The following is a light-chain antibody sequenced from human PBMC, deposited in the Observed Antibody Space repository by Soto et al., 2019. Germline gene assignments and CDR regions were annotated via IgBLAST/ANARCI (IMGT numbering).Light chain of an antibody. V-gene: IGKV3-20*01. J-gene: IGKJ4*01. Sequence: EIVLTQSPGTLSLSPGERATLSCRTSQIISSSYFAWYQQKPGQAPRLLMYGASTRATGIPDRISGSGSGTDFTLTISGLEPEDFAMYFCQHYGGSLLTFGGGTKVEIK. CDR3: QHYGGSLLT. CDR1: QIISSSY. CDR2: GAS.